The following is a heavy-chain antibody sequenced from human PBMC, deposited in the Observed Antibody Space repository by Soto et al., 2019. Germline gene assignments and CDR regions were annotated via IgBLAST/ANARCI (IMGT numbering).Heavy chain of an antibody. CDR2: IYYSGST. Sequence: SETLSLTCTVSGGSISSGGHYWSWIRQHPGKGLEWIGYIYYSGSTYYNPSLKSRVTISVDTSKNQFSLKLSSVTAADTAVYYCARGVGVVPAAGAFDIWGQGTMVTVSS. J-gene: IGHJ3*02. CDR1: GGSISSGGHY. V-gene: IGHV4-31*03. D-gene: IGHD2-2*01. CDR3: ARGVGVVPAAGAFDI.